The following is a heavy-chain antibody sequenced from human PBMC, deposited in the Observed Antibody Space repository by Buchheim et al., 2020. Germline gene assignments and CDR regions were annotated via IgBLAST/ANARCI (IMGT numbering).Heavy chain of an antibody. CDR2: IDWDDDK. V-gene: IGHV2-70*15. CDR3: ARIRDGSGNYYFDY. J-gene: IGHJ4*02. D-gene: IGHD3-22*01. Sequence: QVTLRESGPALVKPTQTLTLTCTFSGFSLRTTGMCVGWIRQPPGKALEWLARIDWDDDKYYNTSLKTRLTISKDTSKHQVVLTMTNMDPVDTATYFCARIRDGSGNYYFDYWGQGTL. CDR1: GFSLRTTGMC.